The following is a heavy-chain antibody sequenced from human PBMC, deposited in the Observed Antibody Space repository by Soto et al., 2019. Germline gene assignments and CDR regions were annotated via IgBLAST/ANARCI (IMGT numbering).Heavy chain of an antibody. J-gene: IGHJ3*02. CDR1: GFTFSSYA. CDR2: ISGSGGST. D-gene: IGHD3-3*01. V-gene: IGHV3-23*01. CDR3: AKDPLITTAAFDI. Sequence: LRLSCAASGFTFSSYAMSWVRQAPGKGLEWVSAISGSGGSTYYADSVKGRFTISRDNSKNTLYLQMNSLRAEDTAVYYCAKDPLITTAAFDIWGQGTMVTVSS.